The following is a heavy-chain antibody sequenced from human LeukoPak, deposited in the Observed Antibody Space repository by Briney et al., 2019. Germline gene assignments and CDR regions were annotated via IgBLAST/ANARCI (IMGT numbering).Heavy chain of an antibody. CDR3: TKASAARCIGVFCYPFDH. D-gene: IGHD2-15*01. CDR2: TVGIGPDT. CDR1: GFTFTNYA. J-gene: IGHJ4*02. Sequence: GGSLRLSCAASGFTFTNYAMTWVRQAPGKGLEWVAATVGIGPDTYHADSVKGRFTISRDNSKNILYLQMNSLRVEDTAVYYCTKASAARCIGVFCYPFDHRGQGTLVTVSS. V-gene: IGHV3-23*01.